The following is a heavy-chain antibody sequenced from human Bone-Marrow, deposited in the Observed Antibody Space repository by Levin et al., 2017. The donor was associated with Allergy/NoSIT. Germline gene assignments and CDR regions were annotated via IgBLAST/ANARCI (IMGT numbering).Heavy chain of an antibody. D-gene: IGHD6-25*01. CDR3: ATLPGYYFDY. CDR1: GFTFSNYY. J-gene: IGHJ4*02. V-gene: IGHV3-11*01. CDR2: ISGDGSII. Sequence: GGSLRLSCAASGFTFSNYYMSWIRQAPGRGLEWVSHISGDGSIIFYADPVKGRFTISRDNAKTSLYLQMNSLRAEDTAVYYCATLPGYYFDYWGQGTLVTVSS.